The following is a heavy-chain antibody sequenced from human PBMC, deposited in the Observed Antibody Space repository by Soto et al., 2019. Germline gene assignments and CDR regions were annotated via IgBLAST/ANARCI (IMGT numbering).Heavy chain of an antibody. V-gene: IGHV1-3*01. Sequence: QVQLVQSGAEVKEPGASVKVSCKASGNTFTSYAMHWMRQAPGQRLEWMGWIHAGNGNTKYSQKFQGRPTLTRDTSANTADQELSSPRSEDTAVYFCARVVPATGWEEGWYFDLWGRGTLVIVSS. J-gene: IGHJ2*01. D-gene: IGHD6-19*01. CDR2: IHAGNGNT. CDR1: GNTFTSYA. CDR3: ARVVPATGWEEGWYFDL.